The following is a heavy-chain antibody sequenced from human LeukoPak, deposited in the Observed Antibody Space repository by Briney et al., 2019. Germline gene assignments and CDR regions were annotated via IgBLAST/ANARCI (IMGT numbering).Heavy chain of an antibody. Sequence: PGGSLRLSCAASGFTFSSYGMHWVRQAPGKGLEWVAVIWYDGSNKYYADSVKGRFTISRDNSKNTLYLQMNSLRAEDTAVYYCARVTGYSYGYFDYWGQGTLVTASS. J-gene: IGHJ4*02. D-gene: IGHD5-18*01. CDR1: GFTFSSYG. CDR3: ARVTGYSYGYFDY. V-gene: IGHV3-33*01. CDR2: IWYDGSNK.